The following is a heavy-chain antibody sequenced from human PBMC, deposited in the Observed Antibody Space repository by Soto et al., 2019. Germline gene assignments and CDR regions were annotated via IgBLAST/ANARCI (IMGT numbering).Heavy chain of an antibody. CDR2: INTYNGMT. CDR1: GYTFINYH. V-gene: IGHV1-18*01. D-gene: IGHD5-12*01. Sequence: QVQLVQSGGEVKKPGASVTVSCKASGYTFINYHITWVRQAPGQGLEWMAWINTYNGMTDYAQRFQGRVTMTRDISTSTAYMELRNLGSDDTAVYFCAKYTRGEMATDWGQGTLVTVSS. CDR3: AKYTRGEMATD. J-gene: IGHJ4*02.